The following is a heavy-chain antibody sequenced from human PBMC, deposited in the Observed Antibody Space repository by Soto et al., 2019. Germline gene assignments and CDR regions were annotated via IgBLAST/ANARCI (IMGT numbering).Heavy chain of an antibody. CDR1: GFTFSNAW. CDR3: TTDLLYSSGWYYFDY. D-gene: IGHD6-19*01. CDR2: IKSKTDGGTT. Sequence: SLRLSCAASGFTFSNAWMSWVRQAPGKGLEWVGRIKSKTDGGTTDYAVPVKGRFTISRDDSKNTLYLQMNSLKTEDTAVYYCTTDLLYSSGWYYFDYWGQGTLVTVSS. V-gene: IGHV3-15*01. J-gene: IGHJ4*02.